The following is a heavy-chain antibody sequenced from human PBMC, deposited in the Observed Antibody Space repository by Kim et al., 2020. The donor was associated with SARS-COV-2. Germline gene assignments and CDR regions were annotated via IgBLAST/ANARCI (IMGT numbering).Heavy chain of an antibody. J-gene: IGHJ2*01. Sequence: GGSLRLSCAASGFTFSSYGMHWVRQAPGKGLEWVAVISYDGSNKYYADSVKGRFTISRDNSKNTLYLQMNSLRAEDTAVYYCARQAARYCSSTSCLRSYWYFDLWGRGTLVTVSS. CDR2: ISYDGSNK. V-gene: IGHV3-30*03. CDR3: ARQAARYCSSTSCLRSYWYFDL. CDR1: GFTFSSYG. D-gene: IGHD2-2*01.